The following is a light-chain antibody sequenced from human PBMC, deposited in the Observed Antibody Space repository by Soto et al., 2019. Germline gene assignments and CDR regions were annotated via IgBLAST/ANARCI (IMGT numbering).Light chain of an antibody. V-gene: IGKV3-20*01. J-gene: IGKJ2*01. CDR3: QQYGSSPRT. CDR1: QSAYSSY. CDR2: GAS. Sequence: PGDRATLSCRSSQSAYSSYLSWYQQKPGQAPRLLIYGASNRATGIPDRFSGSGSGTDFTLTISGLEPEDFAVYFCQQYGSSPRTFGQGTKLEIK.